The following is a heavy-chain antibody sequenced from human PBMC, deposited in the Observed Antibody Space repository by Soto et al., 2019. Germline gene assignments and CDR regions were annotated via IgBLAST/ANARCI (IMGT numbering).Heavy chain of an antibody. CDR2: IYYSGST. D-gene: IGHD3-22*01. Sequence: SETLSLTCTVSGGSISSSSYYWGWIRQPPGKGLEWIGSIYYSGSTYYNPSLKSRVTISVDTSKNQFSLKLSSVTAADTAVYYCARQARSPDYYDSSGYNGGFDPWGQGTLVTVSS. J-gene: IGHJ5*02. CDR1: GGSISSSSYY. CDR3: ARQARSPDYYDSSGYNGGFDP. V-gene: IGHV4-39*01.